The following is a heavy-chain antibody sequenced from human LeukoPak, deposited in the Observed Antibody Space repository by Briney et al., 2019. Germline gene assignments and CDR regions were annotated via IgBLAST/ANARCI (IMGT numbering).Heavy chain of an antibody. V-gene: IGHV4-30-4*08. J-gene: IGHJ6*03. CDR3: ARGLKYCSSTSCYRYYYYYYYMDV. D-gene: IGHD2-2*02. CDR2: IYYSGST. Sequence: PSQTLSLTCTVSGGSISSGDYYWSWIRQPPGKGLEWIGYIYYSGSTYYNPSLKSRVTISVDTSKNQFSLKLSSVTAADTAVYYCARGLKYCSSTSCYRYYYYYYYMDVWGKGTTVTVSS. CDR1: GGSISSGDYY.